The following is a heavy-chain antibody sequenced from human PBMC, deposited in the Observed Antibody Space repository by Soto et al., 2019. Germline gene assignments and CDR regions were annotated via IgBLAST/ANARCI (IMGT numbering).Heavy chain of an antibody. D-gene: IGHD6-13*01. CDR1: GFTFSNAW. CDR2: IKSKTDGGTT. J-gene: IGHJ6*03. V-gene: IGHV3-15*01. CDR3: TTWYSVRTDSNYYYYMDV. Sequence: PGGSLRLSCAASGFTFSNAWMSWVRQAPGKGLEWVGRIKSKTDGGTTDYAAPVKGRFTISRDDSKNTLYLQMNSLKTEDTAVYYCTTWYSVRTDSNYYYYMDVWGKGTTVTVSS.